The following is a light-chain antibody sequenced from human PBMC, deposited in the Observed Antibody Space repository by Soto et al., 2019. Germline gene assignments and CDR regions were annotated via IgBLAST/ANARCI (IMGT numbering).Light chain of an antibody. CDR3: PQYHSYS. CDR1: QSISNW. Sequence: DFQMTHSPSTLPASVGARVTITCRASQSISNWWACYQQKPGTAPKLLIYHASTLESGVPSRFSGSGSGTEFTLSISSLQPDDFATYYCPQYHSYSFGQGTKPDIK. J-gene: IGKJ1*01. V-gene: IGKV1-5*01. CDR2: HAS.